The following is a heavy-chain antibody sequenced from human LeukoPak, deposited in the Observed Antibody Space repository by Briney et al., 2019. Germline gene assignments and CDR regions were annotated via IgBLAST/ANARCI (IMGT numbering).Heavy chain of an antibody. CDR3: ARIRDGYNDAYDI. CDR1: GGTFSSYA. CDR2: IIPIFGTA. Sequence: GASVKVSCKASGGTFSSYAISWVRQAPGQGLEWMGGIIPIFGTANYAQKSQGRVTITADKSTSTAYMELSSLRSEDTAVYYCARIRDGYNDAYDIWGQGTMVTVPS. J-gene: IGHJ3*02. V-gene: IGHV1-69*06. D-gene: IGHD5-24*01.